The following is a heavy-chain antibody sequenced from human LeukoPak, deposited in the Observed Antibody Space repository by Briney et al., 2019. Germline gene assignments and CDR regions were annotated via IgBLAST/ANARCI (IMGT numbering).Heavy chain of an antibody. J-gene: IGHJ6*03. Sequence: SETLSLTCTVSGDSITAYYWIWIRQPPGKGLEWIGYIYYSGSSVSTNYNPSLKSRVTISVDTSKNQFSLRLSSVTAADTAVYYCARSYYYYYMDVWGKGTTVTVSS. CDR2: IYYSGSSVST. V-gene: IGHV4-59*01. CDR3: ARSYYYYYMDV. CDR1: GDSITAYY.